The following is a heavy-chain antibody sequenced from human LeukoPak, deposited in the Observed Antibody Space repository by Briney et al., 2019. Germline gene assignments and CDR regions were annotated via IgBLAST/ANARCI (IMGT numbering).Heavy chain of an antibody. V-gene: IGHV3-53*01. CDR2: FYSGGSS. D-gene: IGHD5-18*01. CDR1: GFTFSSYA. J-gene: IGHJ4*02. Sequence: PGGSLRLFCAASGFTFSSYAMSWVRQAPGKGLEWVSSFYSGGSSYYADSVKGRFIISRDSSTDTLYLQVNSLRVEDTAVYFCARDRGYGYGFFDYWGQGTLVTVSS. CDR3: ARDRGYGYGFFDY.